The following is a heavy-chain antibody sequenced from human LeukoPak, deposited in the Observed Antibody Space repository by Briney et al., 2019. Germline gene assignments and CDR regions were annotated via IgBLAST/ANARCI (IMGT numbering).Heavy chain of an antibody. CDR1: GGSFSGYY. D-gene: IGHD2-2*01. Sequence: SETLSLTCAVYGGSFSGYYWSWIRQPPGKGLEWIGEINQSGSTNYNPSLKSRVTISVDTSKNQFSLKLSSVTAADTAVYYCARGELVVVPAVNYYYYYMDVWGKGTTVTVSS. CDR2: INQSGST. CDR3: ARGELVVVPAVNYYYYYMDV. J-gene: IGHJ6*03. V-gene: IGHV4-34*01.